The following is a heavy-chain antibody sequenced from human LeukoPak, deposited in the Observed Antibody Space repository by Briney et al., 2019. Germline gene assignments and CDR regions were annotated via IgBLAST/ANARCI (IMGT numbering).Heavy chain of an antibody. V-gene: IGHV3-7*01. CDR1: GFTFSNYW. CDR3: AREGGSTNSGIFVN. Sequence: PTGGSLRLSCAASGFTFSNYWMSWVRQAPGKGLEWVAKIKQDGSEKYYVDSVKGRFTISRDNAKNSLYLQMNSLRVEDTAVYYCAREGGSTNSGIFVNWGQGTLVTVSS. J-gene: IGHJ4*02. D-gene: IGHD2-8*01. CDR2: IKQDGSEK.